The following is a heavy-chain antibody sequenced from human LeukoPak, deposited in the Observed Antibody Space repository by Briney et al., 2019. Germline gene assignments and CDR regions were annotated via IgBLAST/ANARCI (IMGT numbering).Heavy chain of an antibody. V-gene: IGHV3-23*01. CDR2: ISGSGGST. CDR1: GFTFSSSA. CDR3: ARAPVTSCRGAYCYPFDY. J-gene: IGHJ4*02. D-gene: IGHD2-21*01. Sequence: GGSLRLSCAASGFTFSSSAMSWVRQAPGKGLEWVSSISGSGGSTYYADSVKGRFTISRDNSKNTLYLQMNSLRVEDAAVYYCARAPVTSCRGAYCYPFDYWGQGTLVTVSS.